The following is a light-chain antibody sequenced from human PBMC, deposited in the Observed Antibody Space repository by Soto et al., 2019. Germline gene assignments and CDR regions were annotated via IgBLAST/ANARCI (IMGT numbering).Light chain of an antibody. J-gene: IGLJ1*01. CDR3: AAWDDSLSGYV. Sequence: QSVLTQPPSASGTPGQRVTISCSGSSSNIGSNYVYWYQQLPGTGPKLLIYRNNQRPSGVPDRFSGSKSGTSASLAISGLRSEDEADYYCAAWDDSLSGYVFGTGTKLTVL. CDR1: SSNIGSNY. V-gene: IGLV1-47*01. CDR2: RNN.